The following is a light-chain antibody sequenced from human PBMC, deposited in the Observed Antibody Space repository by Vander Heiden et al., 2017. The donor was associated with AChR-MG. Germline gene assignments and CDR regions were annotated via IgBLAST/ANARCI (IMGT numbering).Light chain of an antibody. Sequence: DIQMTQSPSTLSASVGDRVTITCRASQSISTWLAWYQQKPGKAPKLLIYDASSLESGVPSRFSGSGSGTEFTLTISSLQPDDFATYYCQRYNSYSRTFGQGTEVEIQ. CDR3: QRYNSYSRT. CDR1: QSISTW. J-gene: IGKJ1*01. V-gene: IGKV1-5*01. CDR2: DAS.